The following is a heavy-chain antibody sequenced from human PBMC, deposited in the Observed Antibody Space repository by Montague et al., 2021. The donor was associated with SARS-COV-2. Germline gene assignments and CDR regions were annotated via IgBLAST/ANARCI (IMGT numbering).Heavy chain of an antibody. CDR2: ISQSGNT. V-gene: IGHV4-34*01. Sequence: SETLSLTCAVSGGSFSRYYWSWIRQPPGKGLEWIGEISQSGNTKYNPSLQSRVSISLDTSRNQFSLKVSSVTAADTAIYYCARLGDGIVPSPILGLGPYYSFYYMDVWAKGPPSPSP. D-gene: IGHD2-2*02. CDR3: ARLGDGIVPSPILGLGPYYSFYYMDV. CDR1: GGSFSRYY. J-gene: IGHJ6*03.